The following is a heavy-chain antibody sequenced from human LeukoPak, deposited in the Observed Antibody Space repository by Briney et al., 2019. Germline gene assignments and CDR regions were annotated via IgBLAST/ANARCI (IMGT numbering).Heavy chain of an antibody. V-gene: IGHV1-69*01. CDR1: GGTFSRYA. D-gene: IGHD3-22*01. CDR3: ARDAAIYDSNGYYYLW. J-gene: IGHJ4*02. Sequence: ASVKVSCKASGGTFSRYAISWVRQAPGQGLEWMGGIIPIFGTANYAQKFQGRVTITADESTSTAYMELSSLRSDDTAVYYCARDAAIYDSNGYYYLWWGQGTLVTVSS. CDR2: IIPIFGTA.